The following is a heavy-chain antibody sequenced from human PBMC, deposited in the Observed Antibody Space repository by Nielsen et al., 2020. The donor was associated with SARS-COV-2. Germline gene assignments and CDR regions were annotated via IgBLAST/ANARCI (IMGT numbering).Heavy chain of an antibody. V-gene: IGHV3-21*01. J-gene: IGHJ6*02. Sequence: GESLKISCAASGFIFSDYNMNWVRQAPGKGLEWVSFISSRSDYIYYADSMKGRFTISRDNAKNSLFLQMNSLRAEDTAVYYCARDGSCTNGVCYSARYYYYGMDVWGQGTTVTVSS. CDR1: GFIFSDYN. CDR2: ISSRSDYI. CDR3: ARDGSCTNGVCYSARYYYYGMDV. D-gene: IGHD2-8*01.